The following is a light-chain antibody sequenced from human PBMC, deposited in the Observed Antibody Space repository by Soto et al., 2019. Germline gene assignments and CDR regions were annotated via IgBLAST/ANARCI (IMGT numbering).Light chain of an antibody. V-gene: IGKV3-20*01. J-gene: IGKJ1*01. CDR1: QSVNNN. Sequence: EIVMTQSPVTLSVSPGERATLSCTASQSVNNNVAWYQQKPGHTPRLLIYSASSRATGIPDRFSGSGSGTDFTLTISRLEPDDFAVYYCQQYGSSGTVGQGTQVDI. CDR3: QQYGSSGT. CDR2: SAS.